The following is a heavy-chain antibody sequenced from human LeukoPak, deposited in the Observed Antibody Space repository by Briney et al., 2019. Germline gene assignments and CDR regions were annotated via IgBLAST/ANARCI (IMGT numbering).Heavy chain of an antibody. Sequence: PSETLSLTCSVSGGSITKNGYYWGWIRQSPETGLEWIGSMHYSGSTYYNPSLNSRVTISVDTSKNQFSLKLSSVTAADTAVYYCARGAPVVVAATLDYWGQGTLVTVSP. D-gene: IGHD2-15*01. V-gene: IGHV4-39*07. CDR1: GGSITKNGYY. J-gene: IGHJ4*02. CDR3: ARGAPVVVAATLDY. CDR2: MHYSGST.